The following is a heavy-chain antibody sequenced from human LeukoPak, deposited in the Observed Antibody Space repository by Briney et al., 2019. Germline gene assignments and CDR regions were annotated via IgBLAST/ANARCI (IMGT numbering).Heavy chain of an antibody. CDR1: GFTFSNAW. Sequence: GGSMRLSCVASGFTFSNAWMSWVRQAPGKGLEWVGRIRSKTDGATTDYATPVKGRLMISRDDSKSTLYLQMHRLKTEDTAVYYCTTAPPYAILTGYENWGEGTLVTVSS. CDR2: IRSKTDGATT. J-gene: IGHJ4*02. CDR3: TTAPPYAILTGYEN. D-gene: IGHD3-9*01. V-gene: IGHV3-15*01.